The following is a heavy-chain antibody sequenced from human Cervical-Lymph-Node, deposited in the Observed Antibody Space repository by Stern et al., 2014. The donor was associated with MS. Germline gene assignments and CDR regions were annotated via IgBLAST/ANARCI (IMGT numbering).Heavy chain of an antibody. V-gene: IGHV1-3*01. CDR3: ATPFSHSFRYGMHV. D-gene: IGHD2/OR15-2a*01. Sequence: QVQLVQSGAEVKKLGASVNVSCKASGYTFNTSAIHWVRQAPGQGLEWMGYINAGNGNTKYSQKFQGRVTITRDTSASTGYIELSSLRSEDSAVYYCATPFSHSFRYGMHVWGQGTTVTVFS. CDR1: GYTFNTSA. J-gene: IGHJ6*02. CDR2: INAGNGNT.